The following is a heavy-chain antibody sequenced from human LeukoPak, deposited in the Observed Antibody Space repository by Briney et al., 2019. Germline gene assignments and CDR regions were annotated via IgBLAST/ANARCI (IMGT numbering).Heavy chain of an antibody. Sequence: KPGGSLRLSCAVSGFSFSDYYMSWIRQAPGKGLEWVSYISWTGSTRYYADSVKGRFTISRDNAKNSLYLQMNSLRAEDTAVYYCANRLASCSSTSCTEYWGQGTLVTVSS. D-gene: IGHD2-2*01. V-gene: IGHV3-11*04. CDR1: GFSFSDYY. CDR3: ANRLASCSSTSCTEY. J-gene: IGHJ4*02. CDR2: ISWTGSTR.